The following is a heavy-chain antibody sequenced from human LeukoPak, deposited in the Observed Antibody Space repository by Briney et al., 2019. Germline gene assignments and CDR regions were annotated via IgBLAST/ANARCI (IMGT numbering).Heavy chain of an antibody. CDR3: AKVGRGEQLVYAFDI. J-gene: IGHJ3*02. Sequence: GGSLRLSCAASGFTFSSYAMSWVRQAPGKGLEWVSAISGSGGSTYYADSVKGRLTISRDNSKNTLYLQMNSLRAEDTAVYYCAKVGRGEQLVYAFDIWGQGTMVTVSS. V-gene: IGHV3-23*01. CDR1: GFTFSSYA. D-gene: IGHD6-13*01. CDR2: ISGSGGST.